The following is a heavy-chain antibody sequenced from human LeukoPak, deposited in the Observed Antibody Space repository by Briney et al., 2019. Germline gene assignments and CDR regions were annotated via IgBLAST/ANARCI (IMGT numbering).Heavy chain of an antibody. CDR1: GFTFSSYW. J-gene: IGHJ5*01. CDR2: IKQDGSEK. V-gene: IGHV3-7*01. CDR3: AKDINWKYHAFDS. Sequence: PPGGSLRLSCAASGFTFSSYWMSWVRQAPGKGLEWVANIKQDGSEKYYVDSVKGRFTISRDNAKNSLYLQMNSLRAEDTAVYYCAKDINWKYHAFDSWGQGTLVTVSS. D-gene: IGHD1-7*01.